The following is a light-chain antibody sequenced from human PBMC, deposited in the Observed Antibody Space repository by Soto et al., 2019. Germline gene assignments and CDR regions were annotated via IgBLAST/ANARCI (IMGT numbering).Light chain of an antibody. J-gene: IGLJ3*02. CDR1: SSDVGGYDY. CDR3: SSFTSSRTWV. CDR2: EVN. V-gene: IGLV2-14*01. Sequence: QSALTQPASVSGSPGQSITISCTGSSSDVGGYDYVSWFQQHPGRAPKLLIYEVNTRPSGVSTRFSGSKSANTASLTISGLQPEDEADFYCSSFTSSRTWVFGGGTQLTVL.